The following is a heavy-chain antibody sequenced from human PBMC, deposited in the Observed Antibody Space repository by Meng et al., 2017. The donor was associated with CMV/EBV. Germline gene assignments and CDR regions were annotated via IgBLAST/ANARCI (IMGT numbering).Heavy chain of an antibody. D-gene: IGHD3-3*01. CDR2: INHSGST. CDR1: GGSFSGDY. J-gene: IGHJ6*02. Sequence: SETLSLTCAVYGGSFSGDYWGWIRQPPGKGLEWIGEINHSGSTNYNPSHKSRVTISVDTSKNQFSLKLSSVTATDTAVYHCARGQGDFWGGYSVYYYYGMDVWGQGTTVTVSS. CDR3: ARGQGDFWGGYSVYYYYGMDV. V-gene: IGHV4-34*01.